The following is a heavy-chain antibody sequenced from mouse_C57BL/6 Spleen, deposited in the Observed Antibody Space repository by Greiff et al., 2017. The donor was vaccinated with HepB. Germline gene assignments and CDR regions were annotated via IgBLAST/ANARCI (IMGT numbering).Heavy chain of an antibody. D-gene: IGHD1-1*01. V-gene: IGHV14-3*01. CDR1: GFNIKNTY. Sequence: EVQLQQSVAELVRPGASVKLSCPASGFNIKNTYMHWVKQRPEQGLEWIGRIDPANGNTKYAPKFQGKATITADTSSNTAYLQLSSLTSEYPAIYYCAHYYGSSYDWYFDVWGTGTTVTVSS. CDR3: AHYYGSSYDWYFDV. J-gene: IGHJ1*03. CDR2: IDPANGNT.